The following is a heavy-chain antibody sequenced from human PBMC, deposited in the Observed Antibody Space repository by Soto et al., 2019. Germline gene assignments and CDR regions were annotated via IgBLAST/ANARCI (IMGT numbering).Heavy chain of an antibody. CDR2: IYRTGST. D-gene: IGHD1-7*01. CDR3: ASRDPGTSVDY. Sequence: SDSLSLTCAVCGGSFTSNNWWTWVRQPPGQGLEWIGEIYRTGSTNYNPSLKSRVTISLDKSENQFSLKVTSLTAADTAVYYCASRDPGTSVDYWGQGTLVTVSS. V-gene: IGHV4-4*02. CDR1: GGSFTSNNW. J-gene: IGHJ4*02.